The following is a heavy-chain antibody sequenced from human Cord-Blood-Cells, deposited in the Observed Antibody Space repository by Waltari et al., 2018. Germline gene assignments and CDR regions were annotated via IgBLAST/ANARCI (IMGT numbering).Heavy chain of an antibody. CDR1: GGSISSHY. Sequence: QVQLQESGPGLVKPSETLSLTCTVSGGSISSHYWSWIRQPPGKGLEWIGYIYYSGSTNYNPSLKSRVTISGDTSKNQFSLKLSSVTAADTAVYYCARGGYDFWSGPENWFDPWGQGTLVTVSS. J-gene: IGHJ5*02. CDR3: ARGGYDFWSGPENWFDP. V-gene: IGHV4-59*11. D-gene: IGHD3-3*01. CDR2: IYYSGST.